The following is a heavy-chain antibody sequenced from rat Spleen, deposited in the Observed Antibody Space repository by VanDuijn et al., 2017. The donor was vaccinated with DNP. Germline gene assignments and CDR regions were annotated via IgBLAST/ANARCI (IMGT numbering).Heavy chain of an antibody. J-gene: IGHJ2*01. D-gene: IGHD1-2*01. CDR2: ISYDGGGT. V-gene: IGHV5-7*01. CDR3: ARDSYWSSPFDY. CDR1: RFTFSDYN. Sequence: EVQLVESGGGLVQPGRSLKLSCAASRFTFSDYNMAWVRQAPKKGLEWVATISYDGGGTFYRDSVKGRFTINRDNAENTLYLKMNSLRSSDTATYDCARDSYWSSPFDYWGQGVMVTVSS.